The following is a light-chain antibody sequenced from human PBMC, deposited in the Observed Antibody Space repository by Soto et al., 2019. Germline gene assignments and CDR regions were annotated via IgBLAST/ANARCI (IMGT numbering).Light chain of an antibody. Sequence: QSALTQPASVSGSLGQSITISCTGTSSDVGGYKYVSWYQQHPGKAPKLMIYEGSNRPSGVSNRFSASKSGNTASLTISGLQAEDEADYYCISYTSRSTYVFGTGTKVTVL. CDR2: EGS. J-gene: IGLJ1*01. V-gene: IGLV2-14*01. CDR3: ISYTSRSTYV. CDR1: SSDVGGYKY.